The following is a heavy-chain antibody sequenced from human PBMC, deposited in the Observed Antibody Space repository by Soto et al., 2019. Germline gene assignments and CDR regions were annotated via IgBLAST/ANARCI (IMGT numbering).Heavy chain of an antibody. CDR3: ASLCGGDCSEHYYYYYGMDV. Sequence: PSETLSLTCTVSGGSISRGGYYWSWIRQHPGKGLEWIGYIYYSGSTYYNPSLKSRVTISVDTSKNQFSLKLSSVTAADTAVYYCASLCGGDCSEHYYYYYGMDVWGQGTTVTVSS. CDR1: GGSISRGGYY. J-gene: IGHJ6*02. CDR2: IYYSGST. V-gene: IGHV4-31*03. D-gene: IGHD2-21*02.